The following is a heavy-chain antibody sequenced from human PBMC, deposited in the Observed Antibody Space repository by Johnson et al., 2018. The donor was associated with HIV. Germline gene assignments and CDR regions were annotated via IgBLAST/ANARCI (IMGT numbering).Heavy chain of an antibody. CDR3: ARPHIVVVTAGYAFDI. D-gene: IGHD2-21*02. CDR1: GFSFTKYA. CDR2: ISYDGNNK. V-gene: IGHV3-30-3*01. Sequence: LVESGGGVVQPGRSLRLSCAASGFSFTKYAMHWVRQAPGKGLEWVAIISYDGNNKYYADSVKGRFTISRDNSKNTLYQQMNSLRAEDTAVYYCARPHIVVVTAGYAFDIWGQGTMVIVSS. J-gene: IGHJ3*02.